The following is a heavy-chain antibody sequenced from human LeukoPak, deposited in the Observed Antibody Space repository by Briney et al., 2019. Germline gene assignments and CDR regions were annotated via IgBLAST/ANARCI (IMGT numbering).Heavy chain of an antibody. Sequence: SETLSLTCAVYGGSFSGYYWSWIRQPPGKGLEWIGEINHSGSTNYNPPLKSRVTISVDTSKNQFSLKLSSVTAADTAVYYCARGYVGGGSYIFDYWGQGTLVTVSS. CDR2: INHSGST. CDR1: GGSFSGYY. D-gene: IGHD1-26*01. CDR3: ARGYVGGGSYIFDY. J-gene: IGHJ4*02. V-gene: IGHV4-34*01.